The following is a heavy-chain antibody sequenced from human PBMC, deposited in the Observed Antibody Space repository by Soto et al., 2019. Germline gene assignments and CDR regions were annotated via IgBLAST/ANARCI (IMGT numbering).Heavy chain of an antibody. Sequence: SLRICGAAAGLTFDDYVMYWVRQAPGKGLEWVSSISWNSNSIVYADSVKGRFTISRDNAKNFLYLQMNSLRPEDTAFYYCAKDKSNGMDVWGQGTTVTVSS. CDR3: AKDKSNGMDV. CDR1: GLTFDDYV. CDR2: ISWNSNSI. J-gene: IGHJ6*02. V-gene: IGHV3-9*01.